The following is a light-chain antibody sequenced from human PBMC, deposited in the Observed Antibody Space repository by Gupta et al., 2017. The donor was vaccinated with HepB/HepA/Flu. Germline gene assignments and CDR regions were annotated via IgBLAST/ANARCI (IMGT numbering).Light chain of an antibody. V-gene: IGLV1-44*01. CDR2: NNN. CDR1: RSSIGSNT. J-gene: IGLJ1*01. CDR3: ASWDDSLNGYV. Sequence: QAVLTQPPSASGTPGQRVTISCSGSRSSIGSNTVTWYQQVPGTAPKLLMHNNNQRPPGVPDRFSGSKSGTSASLAISGLQSEDETDYYCASWDDSLNGYVFGTGTKVTVL.